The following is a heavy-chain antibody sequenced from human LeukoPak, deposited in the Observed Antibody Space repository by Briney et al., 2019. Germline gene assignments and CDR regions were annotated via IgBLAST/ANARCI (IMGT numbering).Heavy chain of an antibody. CDR2: ISYDGSNK. Sequence: GGSLRLSCAASGFTFSSYAMHWVRQAPGKGLEWVAVISYDGSNKYYADSVKGRFTISRDNAKNSLYLQMNSLRAEDTAVYYCARDSRGSGKTLWYWGQGTLVTVSS. J-gene: IGHJ4*02. D-gene: IGHD3-10*01. V-gene: IGHV3-30-3*01. CDR1: GFTFSSYA. CDR3: ARDSRGSGKTLWY.